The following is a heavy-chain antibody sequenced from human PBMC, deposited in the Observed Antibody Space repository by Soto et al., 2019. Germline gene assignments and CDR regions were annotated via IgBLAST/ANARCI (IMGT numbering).Heavy chain of an antibody. V-gene: IGHV1-18*01. D-gene: IGHD5-12*01. CDR2: ISPYNGNT. Sequence: HVQLVQSGAEVKKPGASLKVYCKASGYTFIRYGVRWVRQGPGQGLEWLGWISPYNGNTNYAQKFQGRITMTTDSPTSTVYLDLRSLRTDDTAVSYCARDQTKWLTDAFDIWCQGTMVVVSS. CDR3: ARDQTKWLTDAFDI. J-gene: IGHJ3*02. CDR1: GYTFIRYG.